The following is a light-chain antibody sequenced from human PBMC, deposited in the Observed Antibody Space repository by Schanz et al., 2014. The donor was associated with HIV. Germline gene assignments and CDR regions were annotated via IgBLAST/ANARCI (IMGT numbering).Light chain of an antibody. Sequence: QSVLTQPPSVSAAPGQRVTISCSGSFSNIGSNSVSWYQPLPGTAPRLIIYDTDKRPSGIPDRFSGSKSGTSATLAISGLQSEDEAEYYCAAWDDSLSGHWVFGGGTKLTVL. CDR1: FSNIGSNS. V-gene: IGLV1-51*01. J-gene: IGLJ3*02. CDR2: DTD. CDR3: AAWDDSLSGHWV.